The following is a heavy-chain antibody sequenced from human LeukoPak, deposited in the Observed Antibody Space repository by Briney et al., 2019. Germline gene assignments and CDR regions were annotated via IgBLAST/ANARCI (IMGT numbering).Heavy chain of an antibody. CDR3: ARETYYAFDY. CDR2: VSGSGSTT. D-gene: IGHD3-10*01. V-gene: IGHV3-23*01. Sequence: GGSLRLSCAASRFSFANYAMTCVRQAPGKGLEWVAIVSGSGSTTYYTDSVKGRFTVSRDNSRNTLYLEMHSLRAEDTAVYYCARETYYAFDYWGQGTLVTVSS. CDR1: RFSFANYA. J-gene: IGHJ4*02.